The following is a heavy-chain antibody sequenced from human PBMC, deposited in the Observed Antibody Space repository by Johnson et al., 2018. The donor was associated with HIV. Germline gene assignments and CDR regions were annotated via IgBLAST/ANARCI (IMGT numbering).Heavy chain of an antibody. J-gene: IGHJ3*02. D-gene: IGHD4-11*01. Sequence: QVQLVESGGGVVQPGRSLRLSCPASGFTLSSYAIHWVRQAPGKGLEWVAVILYDGSNEYYADSVKGRFTISRDNSKNTLYLQMNNLRVEDMAMYYFARSVHDYSDYLWGRDAFDIWGQGTMVIVSS. CDR2: ILYDGSNE. V-gene: IGHV3-30-3*01. CDR1: GFTLSSYA. CDR3: ARSVHDYSDYLWGRDAFDI.